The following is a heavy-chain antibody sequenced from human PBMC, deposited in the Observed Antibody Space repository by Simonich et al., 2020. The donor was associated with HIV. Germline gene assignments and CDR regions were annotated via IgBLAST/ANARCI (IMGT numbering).Heavy chain of an antibody. CDR1: GGSFSGNY. Sequence: QVQLQQWGAGLLKPSETLSLTCAVYGGSFSGNYWSWIRQPPGKGLEWIGEINHRGITNYKSSLNSRATISVDKSKNQFSLKLSSVTAADTAIYYCARRDRELILYFDYWGQGNLVTVSS. J-gene: IGHJ4*02. V-gene: IGHV4-34*01. D-gene: IGHD3-3*01. CDR2: INHRGIT. CDR3: ARRDRELILYFDY.